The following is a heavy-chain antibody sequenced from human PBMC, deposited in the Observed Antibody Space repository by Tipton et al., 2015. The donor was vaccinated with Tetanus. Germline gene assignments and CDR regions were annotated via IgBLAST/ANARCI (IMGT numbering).Heavy chain of an antibody. CDR2: IGVGADT. D-gene: IGHD4-17*01. CDR1: GFTFSNSD. CDR3: AREWTSTVTSKYDY. Sequence: SLRLSCAASGFTFSNSDFHWVRQATGKGLEWVSAIGVGADTYYPGSVKGRFTISRENAKNMLYLQMNSLTTEDTAVYYCAREWTSTVTSKYDYWGQGTLVTVSS. V-gene: IGHV3-13*01. J-gene: IGHJ4*02.